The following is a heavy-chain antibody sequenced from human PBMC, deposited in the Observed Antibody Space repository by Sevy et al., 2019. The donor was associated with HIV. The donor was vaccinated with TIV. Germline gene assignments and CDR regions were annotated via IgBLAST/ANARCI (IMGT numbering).Heavy chain of an antibody. CDR1: GGSISSGGYY. V-gene: IGHV4-31*03. Sequence: SETLSLTCTVSGGSISSGGYYWSWIRQHPGKGLEWIGYIYYSGSTYYNPSLKSRVTISVDTSKKQFSLKLSAVTAAYTAVYYCASHDDYSYYYGMDVWGQGTTVTVSS. CDR2: IYYSGST. CDR3: ASHDDYSYYYGMDV. J-gene: IGHJ6*02.